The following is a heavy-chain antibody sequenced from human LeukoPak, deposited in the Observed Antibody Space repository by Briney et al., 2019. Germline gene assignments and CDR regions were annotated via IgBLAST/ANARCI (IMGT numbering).Heavy chain of an antibody. D-gene: IGHD5-12*01. CDR2: IYYSGGT. J-gene: IGHJ4*02. CDR1: GGSISSNSYY. CDR3: ARHRSIIRANFDY. V-gene: IGHV4-39*01. Sequence: PSETLSLTCTVSGGSISSNSYYWGWIRQPPGKGLEWIGSIYYSGGTYNNPSLKSRVTISVDTAKNQFSLKLNSVTAADTAVYYCARHRSIIRANFDYWGQGTLVTVSP.